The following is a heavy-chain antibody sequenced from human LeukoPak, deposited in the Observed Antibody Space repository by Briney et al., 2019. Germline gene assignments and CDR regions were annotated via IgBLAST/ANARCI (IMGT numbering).Heavy chain of an antibody. CDR2: IIPILGIA. CDR3: NGIATKIGSSGGMDV. D-gene: IGHD6-13*01. CDR1: GGTFSSYA. Sequence: GASVKVSCKASGGTFSSYAISWVRQAPGQGLEWMGRIIPILGIANYAQKFQGRVTITADKSTSTAYMELSSLRSEDTAVYYCNGIATKIGSSGGMDVWGQGTTVTVSS. J-gene: IGHJ6*02. V-gene: IGHV1-69*04.